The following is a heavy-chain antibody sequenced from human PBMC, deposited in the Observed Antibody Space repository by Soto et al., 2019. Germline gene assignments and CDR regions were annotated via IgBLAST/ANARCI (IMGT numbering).Heavy chain of an antibody. CDR2: INPSGGST. V-gene: IGHV1-46*01. D-gene: IGHD6-13*01. J-gene: IGHJ4*02. Sequence: RASVKVSCKASGYTFTSYYMHWVRQAPRQGLEWMGIINPSGGSTSYAQKFQGRVTMTRDTSTSTVYMELSSLRSEDTAVYYCARDLPPGIAAYYFDYWGQGPLVTVSS. CDR1: GYTFTSYY. CDR3: ARDLPPGIAAYYFDY.